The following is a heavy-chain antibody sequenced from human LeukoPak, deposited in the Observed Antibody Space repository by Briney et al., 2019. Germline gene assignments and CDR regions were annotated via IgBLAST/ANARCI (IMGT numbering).Heavy chain of an antibody. Sequence: PGGSLRLSCAASGFIFYDYGMTWVRQPPGKGLECVSDINWNGDSTSYGDSVKGRFTISRDNAKNSLYLEMNSLRPEDTAFYYCARRESSYQNYYYFYYMDVWGKGTTVTVSS. CDR1: GFIFYDYG. J-gene: IGHJ6*03. CDR2: INWNGDST. CDR3: ARRESSYQNYYYFYYMDV. D-gene: IGHD5-18*01. V-gene: IGHV3-20*04.